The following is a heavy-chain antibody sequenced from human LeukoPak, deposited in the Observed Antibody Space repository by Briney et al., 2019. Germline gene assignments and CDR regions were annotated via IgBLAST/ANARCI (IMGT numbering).Heavy chain of an antibody. J-gene: IGHJ4*02. Sequence: GGSLRLSCAASGFTFDDYGMSWVRQAPGKGLEWVSGINWNGGNTGYADSVKGRFTISRDNAKNSLYLQMNSLRAEDTAVYYCAKDPVWFGELPNYFDYWGQGTLVTVSS. D-gene: IGHD3-10*01. CDR1: GFTFDDYG. CDR2: INWNGGNT. V-gene: IGHV3-20*04. CDR3: AKDPVWFGELPNYFDY.